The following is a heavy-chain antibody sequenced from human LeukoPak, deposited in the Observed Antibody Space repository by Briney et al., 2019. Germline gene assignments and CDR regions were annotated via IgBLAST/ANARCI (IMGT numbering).Heavy chain of an antibody. D-gene: IGHD6-13*01. CDR3: AKDYARSSSWLDY. V-gene: IGHV3-30*18. Sequence: PGGSLRLSCAASGFTFSSYGMHWVRHAPGKGLEWVAVISYDGSNKYYADSVKGRFTISRDNSKNTLYLQMNSLRAEDTAVYYCAKDYARSSSWLDYWGQGTLVTVSS. CDR2: ISYDGSNK. CDR1: GFTFSSYG. J-gene: IGHJ4*02.